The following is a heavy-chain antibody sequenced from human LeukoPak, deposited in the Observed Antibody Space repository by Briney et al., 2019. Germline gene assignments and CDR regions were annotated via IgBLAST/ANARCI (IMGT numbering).Heavy chain of an antibody. CDR3: ARANDYDFWSGYLKAFDI. CDR2: IYYSGST. V-gene: IGHV4-59*12. CDR1: GGSISSYY. Sequence: SETLSLTCTVSGGSISSYYWSWIRQPPGKGLEWIGSIYYSGSTYYNPSLKSRVTISVDTSKNQFSLKLSSVTAADTAVYYCARANDYDFWSGYLKAFDIWGQGTMVTVSS. J-gene: IGHJ3*02. D-gene: IGHD3-3*01.